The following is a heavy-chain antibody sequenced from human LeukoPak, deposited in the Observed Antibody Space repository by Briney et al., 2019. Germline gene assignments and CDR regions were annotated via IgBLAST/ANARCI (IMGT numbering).Heavy chain of an antibody. V-gene: IGHV1-69*01. CDR3: ARGEFGGSGILYNWFDP. CDR2: IIPIFGTA. D-gene: IGHD3-10*01. J-gene: IGHJ5*02. Sequence: SVKVSCKASGGTFSSYAISWVRQAPGQGLEWMGGIIPIFGTANYAQRFQGRVTITADESTSTAYMGLSSLRSEDTAVYYCARGEFGGSGILYNWFDPWGQGTLVTVSS. CDR1: GGTFSSYA.